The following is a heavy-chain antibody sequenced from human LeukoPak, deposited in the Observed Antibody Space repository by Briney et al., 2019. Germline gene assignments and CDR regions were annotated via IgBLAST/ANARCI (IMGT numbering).Heavy chain of an antibody. D-gene: IGHD6-13*01. CDR2: ISSAGTT. J-gene: IGHJ4*02. V-gene: IGHV3-66*01. Sequence: GGSLRLSCAVSGFTVSSSYMSWLRQAPGKGLEWVSIISSAGTTYYADSVKGRFTISRDNSKNTVYLQVNSLRDEDTAVYYCARDLEAANTYYFDYWGQGTMVTVSS. CDR1: GFTVSSSY. CDR3: ARDLEAANTYYFDY.